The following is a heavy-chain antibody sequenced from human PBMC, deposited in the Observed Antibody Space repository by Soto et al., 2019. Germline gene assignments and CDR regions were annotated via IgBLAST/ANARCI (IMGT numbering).Heavy chain of an antibody. J-gene: IGHJ4*02. CDR2: IKQDGSEK. CDR1: VFTFSSYW. V-gene: IGHV3-7*01. D-gene: IGHD6-19*01. Sequence: VGSLRLSCASSVFTFSSYWMSWVRHSPGKGLEWVANIKQDGSEKYYVDSVKGRFTISRDNAKNSLYLQMNSLRAEDTAVYYCAVISSGWDFEYWGQGTLVRVSS. CDR3: AVISSGWDFEY.